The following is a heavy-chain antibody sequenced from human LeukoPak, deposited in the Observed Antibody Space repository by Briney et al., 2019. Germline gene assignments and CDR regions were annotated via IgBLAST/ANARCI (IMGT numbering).Heavy chain of an antibody. Sequence: GGSLRLSCAASGFTFSSYWMNWVRHAPGKGLVRVSRIASDGSSTTYADSVKGRFSISRDNAKNTLYLQMNSLRVEDTAVYYCARGRPHGNDYWGQGTLVTVSS. V-gene: IGHV3-74*01. D-gene: IGHD4-23*01. J-gene: IGHJ4*02. CDR2: IASDGSST. CDR3: ARGRPHGNDY. CDR1: GFTFSSYW.